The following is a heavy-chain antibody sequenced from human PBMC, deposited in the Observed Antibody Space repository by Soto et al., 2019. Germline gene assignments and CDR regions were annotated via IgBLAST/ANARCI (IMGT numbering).Heavy chain of an antibody. V-gene: IGHV3-7*01. D-gene: IGHD6-19*01. CDR3: ARPLGWRDAFDI. CDR2: IKEDGNEK. Sequence: GGSLRLSCAASGFSFRSYWMGWVRQAPGKGLEWVANIKEDGNEKYYVDSVKGRFTISRDNAEKSLYLQMNSLRAEDTAVYYCARPLGWRDAFDICGQGTMVTVSS. CDR1: GFSFRSYW. J-gene: IGHJ3*02.